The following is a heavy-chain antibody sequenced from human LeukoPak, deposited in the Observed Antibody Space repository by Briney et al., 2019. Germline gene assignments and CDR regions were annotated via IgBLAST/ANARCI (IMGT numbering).Heavy chain of an antibody. Sequence: SETLSLTCAVYGGSFSGYYWSWIRQPPGKGLEWIGEINHSGSTNYNPSLKSRVTISVDTSKNQFSLKLSSVTAADTAVYYCARGLVGYYYYMDVWGKGTTVTVSS. CDR1: GGSFSGYY. CDR3: ARGLVGYYYYMDV. D-gene: IGHD6-6*01. J-gene: IGHJ6*03. CDR2: INHSGST. V-gene: IGHV4-34*01.